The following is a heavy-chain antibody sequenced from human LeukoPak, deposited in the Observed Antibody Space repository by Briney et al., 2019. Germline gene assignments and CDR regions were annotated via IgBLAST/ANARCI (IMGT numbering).Heavy chain of an antibody. J-gene: IGHJ4*02. V-gene: IGHV1-18*04. Sequence: ASVKVSCMASGYTFTSYGISWVRQAPGQGREWMGWISAYNGNTNYAQKLQGRVTMTTDTSTSTAYMELRSLRSDDTAVYYCARSGEYYDILTGYLPVDYWGQGTLVTVSS. CDR1: GYTFTSYG. CDR2: ISAYNGNT. D-gene: IGHD3-9*01. CDR3: ARSGEYYDILTGYLPVDY.